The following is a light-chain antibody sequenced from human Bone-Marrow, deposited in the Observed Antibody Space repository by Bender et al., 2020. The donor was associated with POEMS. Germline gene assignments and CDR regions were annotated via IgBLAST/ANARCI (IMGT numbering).Light chain of an antibody. CDR3: SSYTSDNSVI. Sequence: QTALTQPPSASGSPGQSVTISCTGTSSDVGGYDYVSWYQQHPGKAPKLIIYNSDQRPSGVPDRFSGSMSGTSASLAISGLQGDDEADYYCSSYTSDNSVIFGAGTTLTVL. CDR1: SSDVGGYDY. CDR2: NSD. J-gene: IGLJ2*01. V-gene: IGLV2-8*01.